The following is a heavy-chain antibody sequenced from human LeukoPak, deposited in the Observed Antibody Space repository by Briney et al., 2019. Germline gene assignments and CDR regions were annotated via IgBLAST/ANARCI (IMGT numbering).Heavy chain of an antibody. D-gene: IGHD5-24*01. J-gene: IGHJ1*01. CDR3: ARHGDGNNYEIFKY. Sequence: SEALSLTCTVSGGSIGTYFWSWIRQPPGKGLEWIGYIYYTGSTNYNPSLKSRVAISLDTSKNQFSLKVNSVTAADTAVYFCARHGDGNNYEIFKYWGQGTLVTVSS. V-gene: IGHV4-59*08. CDR2: IYYTGST. CDR1: GGSIGTYF.